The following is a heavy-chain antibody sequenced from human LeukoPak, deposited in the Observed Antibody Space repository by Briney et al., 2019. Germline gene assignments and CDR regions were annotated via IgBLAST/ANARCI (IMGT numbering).Heavy chain of an antibody. CDR1: GFTFSSYA. Sequence: PGGSLRLSCAASGFTFSSYAMSWVRQAPGRGLEWVSAISGSGGSTYYADSVKGRFTISRDNSKNTLYLQMNSLRAEDTAVYYCAKGTYRGDYLNDYWGQGTLVTVSS. J-gene: IGHJ4*02. V-gene: IGHV3-23*01. D-gene: IGHD3-10*01. CDR2: ISGSGGST. CDR3: AKGTYRGDYLNDY.